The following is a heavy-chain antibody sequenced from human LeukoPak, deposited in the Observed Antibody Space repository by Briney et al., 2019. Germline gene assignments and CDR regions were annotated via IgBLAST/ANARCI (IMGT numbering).Heavy chain of an antibody. CDR2: ISGGGTTI. D-gene: IGHD4-11*01. V-gene: IGHV3-48*03. Sequence: GGSLRLSCAASGFTFSSYEMNWVRPAPGKGLEWVSYISGGGTTIFYADSVKGRFTISRDNAKNSLYLHMNSLSAEDTALYFCATETENSNYDAFDIWGQGTLVTVSS. CDR3: ATETENSNYDAFDI. CDR1: GFTFSSYE. J-gene: IGHJ3*02.